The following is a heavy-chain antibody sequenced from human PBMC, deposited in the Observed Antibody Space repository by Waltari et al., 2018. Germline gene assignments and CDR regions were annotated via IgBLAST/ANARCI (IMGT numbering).Heavy chain of an antibody. J-gene: IGHJ3*02. CDR2: ISSSSSTI. CDR3: ARDQYFTSAGSDAFDI. Sequence: SSYSMNWVRQAPGKGLEWVSYISSSSSTIYYADSVKGRFTISRDNAKNSLYLQMNSLRAEDTAVYYCARDQYFTSAGSDAFDIWGQGTMVTVSS. V-gene: IGHV3-48*01. CDR1: SSYS. D-gene: IGHD2-2*01.